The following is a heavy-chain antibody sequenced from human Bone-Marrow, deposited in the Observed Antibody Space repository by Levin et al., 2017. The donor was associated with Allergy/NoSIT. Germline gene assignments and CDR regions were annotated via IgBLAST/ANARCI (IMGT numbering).Heavy chain of an antibody. CDR1: GFSLRGHA. Sequence: ASVKVSCRASGFSLRGHAMSWVRQAPGKGLNWVSAISGNGNEEYYADSVKGRFTVSRDTSGNTVFLQMDSLSAEDTAVYYCAYDAVLPFEYWGQGTLVTVSS. CDR2: ISGNGNEE. D-gene: IGHD3-3*02. J-gene: IGHJ4*02. V-gene: IGHV3-23*01. CDR3: AYDAVLPFEY.